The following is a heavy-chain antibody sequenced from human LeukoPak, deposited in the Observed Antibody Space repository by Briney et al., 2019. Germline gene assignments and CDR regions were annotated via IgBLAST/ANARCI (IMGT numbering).Heavy chain of an antibody. J-gene: IGHJ4*02. Sequence: SVKVSYKASGYIFSSYGITWVRQAPGQGLEWMGGIIPIFGTANYAQKFQGRVTITTDESTSTAYMELSSLRSEDTAVYYCASLVDGDYFDYWGQGTLVTVSS. CDR1: GYIFSSYG. V-gene: IGHV1-69*05. D-gene: IGHD2-15*01. CDR2: IIPIFGTA. CDR3: ASLVDGDYFDY.